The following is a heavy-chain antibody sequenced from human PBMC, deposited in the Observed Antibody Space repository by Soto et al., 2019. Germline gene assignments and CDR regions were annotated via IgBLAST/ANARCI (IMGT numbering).Heavy chain of an antibody. Sequence: QVQLQESGPGLVKPSQTLSLTCTVSGGSIRSGGYYWSWIRQHPGKGLEWIGYIYYSGSTYYNPSLKSRVTISVDTSKNQFSLKLSSVTAADTAVYYCARGLKSYYYGSGSYWFDPWGQGTLVTVSS. CDR2: IYYSGST. CDR1: GGSIRSGGYY. D-gene: IGHD3-10*01. CDR3: ARGLKSYYYGSGSYWFDP. V-gene: IGHV4-31*03. J-gene: IGHJ5*02.